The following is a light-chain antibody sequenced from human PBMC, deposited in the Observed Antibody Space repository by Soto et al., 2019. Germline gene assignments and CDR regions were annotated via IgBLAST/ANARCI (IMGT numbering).Light chain of an antibody. CDR2: EVS. CDR1: SSDVGGYNY. J-gene: IGLJ3*02. CDR3: SSYTTSNTWV. V-gene: IGLV2-14*01. Sequence: QSALTQPASVSGSPGQSITISCTGTSSDVGGYNYVSWYQQHPGKVPRLMIYEVSNRPSGLSNRFSGSKSGNTASLTISGLQAEDEGDYYCSSYTTSNTWVFGGGTKVTVL.